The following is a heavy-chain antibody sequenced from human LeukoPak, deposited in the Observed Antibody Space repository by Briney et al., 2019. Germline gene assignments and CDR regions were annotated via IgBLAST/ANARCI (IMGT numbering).Heavy chain of an antibody. CDR3: TKDRTGASAS. CDR2: IRYDESNK. V-gene: IGHV3-30*02. CDR1: GFTFRNYA. D-gene: IGHD2-8*02. Sequence: GGSLRLSCAASGFTFRNYALHWVRQAPGKGLEWVAFIRYDESNKYYADSVKGRFTISRDNSKNTLYLLMNSLRAEDTAMYYCTKDRTGASASWGQGTLVTVSS. J-gene: IGHJ5*02.